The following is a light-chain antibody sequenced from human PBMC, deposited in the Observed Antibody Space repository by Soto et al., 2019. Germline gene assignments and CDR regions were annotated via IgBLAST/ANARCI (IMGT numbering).Light chain of an antibody. CDR1: QGVSSH. CDR2: EVS. J-gene: IGKJ5*01. CDR3: QHLNGYPIT. V-gene: IGKV1-9*01. Sequence: DIQMTQSPSSLSASVGDRVTITCRSSQGVSSHLALHQQKPGKAPKLLIYEVSTLQSGVPSRFSGSGSGTDFTLTISSLQPEDFATYYCQHLNGYPITFGQGTRLEIK.